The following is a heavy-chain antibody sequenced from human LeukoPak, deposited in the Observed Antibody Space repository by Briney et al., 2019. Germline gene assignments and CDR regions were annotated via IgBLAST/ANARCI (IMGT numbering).Heavy chain of an antibody. Sequence: GGSLRLSCVASGFTFNSYWMNWVRQAPGKGLVWVSRINTDGSSTTYADSVKGRFTISRDNAKNTMYLQMSSLRAEDTALYYCAVGYSTSFDYWGQGTLVTVSS. D-gene: IGHD2-2*01. CDR3: AVGYSTSFDY. J-gene: IGHJ4*02. CDR2: INTDGSST. V-gene: IGHV3-74*01. CDR1: GFTFNSYW.